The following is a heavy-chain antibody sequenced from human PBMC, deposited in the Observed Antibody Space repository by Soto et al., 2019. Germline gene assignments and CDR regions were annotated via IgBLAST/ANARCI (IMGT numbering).Heavy chain of an antibody. CDR2: IVYTEST. Sequence: QVHLQESGPGLVKPSQTLSLMCTVSGDSVSSGDYYWSGIRQYPGRGLEYIGYIVYTESTYYNPSLKSRVVISIDRSKNQFSLMLSSVTAADTAVYYCAREVAATTHFDYWGQGTLVTV. CDR1: GDSVSSGDYY. D-gene: IGHD5-12*01. J-gene: IGHJ4*02. V-gene: IGHV4-31*03. CDR3: AREVAATTHFDY.